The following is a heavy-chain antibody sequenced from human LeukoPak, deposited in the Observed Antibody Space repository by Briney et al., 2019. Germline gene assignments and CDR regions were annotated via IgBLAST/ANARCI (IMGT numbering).Heavy chain of an antibody. CDR2: IYYSGST. J-gene: IGHJ3*02. CDR1: GGSISSYY. CDR3: ARDNWKDAGDAFDM. Sequence: SETLSLTCIVSGGSISSYYWSWIRQPPGKGLEWIGYIYYSGSTNYNPSLKSRVTISVDTSKNQFSLKLSSVTAADTAVYYCARDNWKDAGDAFDMWGQGTVVTVSS. D-gene: IGHD1-1*01. V-gene: IGHV4-59*01.